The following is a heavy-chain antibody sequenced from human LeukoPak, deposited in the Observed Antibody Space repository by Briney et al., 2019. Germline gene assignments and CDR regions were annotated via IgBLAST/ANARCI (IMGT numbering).Heavy chain of an antibody. Sequence: GGSLRLSCAASGFTFDDYAMHWVRHAPGKGLEWVSGISWNSGSIGYADSVKGRFTISRDNAKNPLYLQMNSLRAEDTALYYCAKDTSSGWYSDYYYGMDVWGQGTTVTVSS. CDR3: AKDTSSGWYSDYYYGMDV. V-gene: IGHV3-9*01. D-gene: IGHD6-19*01. CDR2: ISWNSGSI. J-gene: IGHJ6*02. CDR1: GFTFDDYA.